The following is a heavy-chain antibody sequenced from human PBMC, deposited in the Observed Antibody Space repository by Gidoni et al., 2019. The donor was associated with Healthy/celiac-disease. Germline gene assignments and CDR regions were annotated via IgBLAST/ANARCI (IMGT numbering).Heavy chain of an antibody. CDR1: GYTFTSYY. D-gene: IGHD5-12*01. CDR2: INPSGGST. J-gene: IGHJ3*02. Sequence: QVQLVQSGAEVTKPGASVKVSCKASGYTFTSYYMHWVRQAPGQGLEWMGIINPSGGSTSYAQKFQGRVTMTRDTYTSTVYMELSSLRSEDTAVYYCARDGVATVVTGSAFDIWGQGTMVTVSS. V-gene: IGHV1-46*01. CDR3: ARDGVATVVTGSAFDI.